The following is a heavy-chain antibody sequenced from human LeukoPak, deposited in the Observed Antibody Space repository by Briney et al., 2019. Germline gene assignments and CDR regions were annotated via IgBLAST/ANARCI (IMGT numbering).Heavy chain of an antibody. D-gene: IGHD2-8*01. CDR2: ISGSGSDI. Sequence: GGSLRLSCAASGFTFSSYEMNWVRQAPGKGLEWLAYISGSGSDIYYADSVKGRFTISRDNAKNSLYLQMSSLRPDDTALYYCSTDPRLLIYWGHGTLVTVSS. CDR3: STDPRLLIY. J-gene: IGHJ4*01. CDR1: GFTFSSYE. V-gene: IGHV3-48*03.